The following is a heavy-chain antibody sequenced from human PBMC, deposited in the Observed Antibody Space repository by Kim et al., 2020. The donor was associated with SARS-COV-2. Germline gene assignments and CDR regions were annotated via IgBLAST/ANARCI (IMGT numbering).Heavy chain of an antibody. CDR3: ARGTLARDAFDI. Sequence: YYADSVKGRFTISRDNSKNTLYLQMNSLRAEDTAVYYCARGTLARDAFDIWGQGTMVTVSS. V-gene: IGHV3-53*01. D-gene: IGHD3-10*01. J-gene: IGHJ3*02.